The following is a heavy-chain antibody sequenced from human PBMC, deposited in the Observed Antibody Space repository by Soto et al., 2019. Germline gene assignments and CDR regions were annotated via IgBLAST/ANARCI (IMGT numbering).Heavy chain of an antibody. CDR2: INPSGGST. CDR1: GYTFTSYY. J-gene: IGHJ6*02. CDR3: AVPYGSGSYTYYYYYGMDV. D-gene: IGHD3-10*01. Sequence: ASVKVSCTASGYTFTSYYMHWVRQAPGQGLEWMGIINPSGGSTSYAQKFQGRVTMTRDTSTSTVYMELSSLRSEDTAVYYCAVPYGSGSYTYYYYYGMDVWGQGTTVTVSS. V-gene: IGHV1-46*01.